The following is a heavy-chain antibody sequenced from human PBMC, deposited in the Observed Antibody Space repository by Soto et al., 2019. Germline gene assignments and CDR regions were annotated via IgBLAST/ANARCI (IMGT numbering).Heavy chain of an antibody. CDR2: ISYDGSNK. CDR3: ARDEIRFSWAYGMDV. V-gene: IGHV3-30-3*01. D-gene: IGHD3-3*01. CDR1: GFTFSSYA. J-gene: IGHJ6*04. Sequence: QVQLVESGGGVVQPGRSLRLSCAASGFTFSSYAMNWVRQAPGKGLEWVAVISYDGSNKYYADSVKGRFTISRDNSKNTLYLQMNSLRAEDTAVYYCARDEIRFSWAYGMDVWGEGTTVTVSS.